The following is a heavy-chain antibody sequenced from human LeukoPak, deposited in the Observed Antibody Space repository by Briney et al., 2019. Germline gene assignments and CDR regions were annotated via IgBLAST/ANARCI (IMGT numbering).Heavy chain of an antibody. D-gene: IGHD3-10*01. CDR2: IIPILGIA. CDR3: ASAGSGSYYSYAFDI. J-gene: IGHJ3*02. V-gene: IGHV1-69*04. Sequence: SVKVSCKASRGTFSSYAISWVRQAPGQGLEWMGRIIPILGIANYAQKFQGRVTIIADKSTSTAYMELSSLRSEDTAVYYCASAGSGSYYSYAFDIWGQGTMVTVSS. CDR1: RGTFSSYA.